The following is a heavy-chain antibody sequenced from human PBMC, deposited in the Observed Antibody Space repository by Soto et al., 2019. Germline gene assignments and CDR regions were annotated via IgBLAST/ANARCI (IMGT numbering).Heavy chain of an antibody. Sequence: SETLALTCAVYGGSFSGYYWSWIREPPGKGLEWIGEINQSGSTNYKSSLKSRVTISADTSKNQFSLKLSSVTAADTAVYYCAAAEWGHNFYYGMDVWGKGTTLNVSS. CDR2: INQSGST. CDR3: AAAEWGHNFYYGMDV. V-gene: IGHV4-34*01. J-gene: IGHJ6*04. CDR1: GGSFSGYY. D-gene: IGHD3-3*01.